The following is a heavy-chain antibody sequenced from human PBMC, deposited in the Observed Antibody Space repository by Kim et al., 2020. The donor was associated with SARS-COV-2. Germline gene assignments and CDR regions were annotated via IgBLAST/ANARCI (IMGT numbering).Heavy chain of an antibody. D-gene: IGHD5-12*01. J-gene: IGHJ3*01. CDR1: GFLFSRYA. CDR2: IWHDGSNK. CDR3: VKGYTDGYN. Sequence: GGSLRLSCAASGFLFSRYALHWVRQAPGKGLEWVAVIWHDGSNKYYAESVKGRFTISRDNSKNTLYLHMSSLRAEDTAVYYCVKGYTDGYNWGQGTLVTVSS. V-gene: IGHV3-33*06.